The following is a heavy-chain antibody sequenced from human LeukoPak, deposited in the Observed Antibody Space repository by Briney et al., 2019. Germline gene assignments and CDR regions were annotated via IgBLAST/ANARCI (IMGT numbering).Heavy chain of an antibody. V-gene: IGHV3-33*08. CDR2: IWYDGSNK. CDR1: GFTISSHG. J-gene: IGHJ4*02. CDR3: AREGPRGNSQFDY. D-gene: IGHD2/OR15-2a*01. Sequence: GGSLRLSCVVSGFTISSHGMHWVRQVPGKGLEWVALIWYDGSNKYYTDSVKGRLTISRDNSKDTLFLQMNSLRVEDTAVYYCAREGPRGNSQFDYWGQGTLVTVSP.